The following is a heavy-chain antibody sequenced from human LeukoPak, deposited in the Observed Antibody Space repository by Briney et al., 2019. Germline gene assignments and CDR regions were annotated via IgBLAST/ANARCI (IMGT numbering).Heavy chain of an antibody. Sequence: GGSLRLSCAASGFPFSRYWMHWVRQAPGKGLVWVSRINSDGSSTSYADLVKGRFTISRDNAKNTLYLQMNSLRAEDTAVYYCARGGSRSIDYWGQGTLVTVSS. D-gene: IGHD6-13*01. CDR3: ARGGSRSIDY. V-gene: IGHV3-74*01. J-gene: IGHJ4*02. CDR2: INSDGSST. CDR1: GFPFSRYW.